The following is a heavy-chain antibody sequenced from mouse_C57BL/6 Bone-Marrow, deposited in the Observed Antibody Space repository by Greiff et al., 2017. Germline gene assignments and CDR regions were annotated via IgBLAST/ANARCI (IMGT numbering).Heavy chain of an antibody. CDR3: TTRQLDHYYAMDY. D-gene: IGHD6-1*02. CDR1: GFNIKDDY. Sequence: EVQLQQSGAELVRPGASVKLSCTASGFNIKDDYMHRVKQRPEQGLEWIGWIDPENGDTEYASKFQGKATITADTSSNTAYLQLSSLTSEDTAVYYCTTRQLDHYYAMDYWGQGTSVTVSS. V-gene: IGHV14-4*01. CDR2: IDPENGDT. J-gene: IGHJ4*01.